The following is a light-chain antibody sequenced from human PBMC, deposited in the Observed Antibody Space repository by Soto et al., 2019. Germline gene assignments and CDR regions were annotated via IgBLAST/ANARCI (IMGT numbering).Light chain of an antibody. CDR3: SSYTSSSTYV. J-gene: IGLJ1*01. CDR1: SSDVGGYNY. CDR2: DVG. V-gene: IGLV2-14*01. Sequence: QSVLTQPASVSGSPGQSITISCTGTSSDVGGYNYVSWYQPHPGKAPKLMIYDVGNRPSGVSNRFSGSKSGNTASLTISGLQAEDEADYYCSSYTSSSTYVFGTGTKLTVL.